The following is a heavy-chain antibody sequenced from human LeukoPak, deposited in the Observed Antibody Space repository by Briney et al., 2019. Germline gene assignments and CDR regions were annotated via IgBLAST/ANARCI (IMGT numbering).Heavy chain of an antibody. J-gene: IGHJ4*02. Sequence: GGSLRLSCAASGFTFSSYSMNWVRQAPGKGLEWVSSISSSSSYIYYADSVKGRFTISRDNSKNTLYLQMNSLRADDTAVYYCAKSPLRTRILLDYWGQGTLVTVSS. CDR3: AKSPLRTRILLDY. D-gene: IGHD3-3*01. V-gene: IGHV3-21*04. CDR2: ISSSSSYI. CDR1: GFTFSSYS.